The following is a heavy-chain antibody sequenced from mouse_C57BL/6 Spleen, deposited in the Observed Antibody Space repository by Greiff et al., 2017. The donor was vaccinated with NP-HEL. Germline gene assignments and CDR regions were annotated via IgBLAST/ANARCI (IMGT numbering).Heavy chain of an antibody. CDR2: ISSGSSTI. CDR3: ARFYDGYYVNFDY. D-gene: IGHD2-3*01. V-gene: IGHV5-17*01. CDR1: GFTFSDYG. J-gene: IGHJ2*01. Sequence: EVKLMESGGGLVKPGGSLKLSCAASGFTFSDYGMHWVRQAPEKGLEWVAYISSGSSTIYYADTVKGRFTISRDNAKNTLFLQMTSLRSEDTAMYYCARFYDGYYVNFDYWGQGTTLTVSS.